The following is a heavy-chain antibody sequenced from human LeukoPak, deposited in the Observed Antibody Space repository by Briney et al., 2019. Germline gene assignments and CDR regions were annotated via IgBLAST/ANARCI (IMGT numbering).Heavy chain of an antibody. Sequence: ASVKVSCKASGYTFTGYYMHWVRQAPGQGLEWMGWINPNSGGTNYAQKFQGRVTMTRDTSISTAYMELSRLRSDDTAVYYCARDWGYYDSSGYYSHDYWGQGTLVTVSS. CDR2: INPNSGGT. V-gene: IGHV1-2*02. CDR1: GYTFTGYY. D-gene: IGHD3-22*01. J-gene: IGHJ4*02. CDR3: ARDWGYYDSSGYYSHDY.